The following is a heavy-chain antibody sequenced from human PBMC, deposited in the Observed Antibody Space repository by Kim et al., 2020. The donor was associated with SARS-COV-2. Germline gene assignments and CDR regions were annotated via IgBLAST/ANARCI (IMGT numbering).Heavy chain of an antibody. D-gene: IGHD3-22*01. V-gene: IGHV4-34*01. Sequence: SETLSLTCAVYGGSFSGYYWSWIRQPPGKGLEWIGEINHSGSTNYNPSLKSRVTISVDTSKNQFSLKLSSVTAADTAVYYCASLYYYDSSGPSYYYGMDV. CDR1: GGSFSGYY. CDR3: ASLYYYDSSGPSYYYGMDV. J-gene: IGHJ6*01. CDR2: INHSGST.